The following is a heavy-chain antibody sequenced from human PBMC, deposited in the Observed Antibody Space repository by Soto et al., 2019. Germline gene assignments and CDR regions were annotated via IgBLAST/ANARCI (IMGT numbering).Heavy chain of an antibody. CDR2: ISSSSSYI. D-gene: IGHD4-17*01. Sequence: GGSLRLSCAASGFTFSSYSMNWVRQAPGKGLEWVSSISSSSSYIYYADSVKGRVTISRDNANNSLYLQMNSPRAEDTAVYYCARDDYAGSRFYFDYWGQGTLVTVSS. CDR3: ARDDYAGSRFYFDY. CDR1: GFTFSSYS. J-gene: IGHJ4*02. V-gene: IGHV3-21*01.